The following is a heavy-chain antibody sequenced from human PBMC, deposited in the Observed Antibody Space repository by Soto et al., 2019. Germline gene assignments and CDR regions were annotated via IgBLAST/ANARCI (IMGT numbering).Heavy chain of an antibody. Sequence: ASVKLSCTASGYTFTSYGISWVRQAPGQGLEWMGWISAYNGNTNYAQKLQDRVTMSTDTSTSTAYMELRSLRSDDTAVYYCALLSAIRDLDYFDYWGQGTQVTVSS. J-gene: IGHJ4*02. V-gene: IGHV1-18*01. CDR3: ALLSAIRDLDYFDY. CDR2: ISAYNGNT. D-gene: IGHD2-15*01. CDR1: GYTFTSYG.